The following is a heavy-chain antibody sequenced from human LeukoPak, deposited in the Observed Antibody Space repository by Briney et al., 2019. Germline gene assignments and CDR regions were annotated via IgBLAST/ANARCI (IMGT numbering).Heavy chain of an antibody. CDR2: ISYDGSNK. CDR3: ARIGPSYYYGMDV. Sequence: PGRSLRLSCAASGFTFSSYGMHWVRQAPGKGLEWVAVISYDGSNKYYADSVKGRFTISRDNSKNTLYLQMNSLRAEDTAVYYCARIGPSYYYGMDVWGQGTTVTVSS. D-gene: IGHD3-10*01. J-gene: IGHJ6*02. V-gene: IGHV3-30*03. CDR1: GFTFSSYG.